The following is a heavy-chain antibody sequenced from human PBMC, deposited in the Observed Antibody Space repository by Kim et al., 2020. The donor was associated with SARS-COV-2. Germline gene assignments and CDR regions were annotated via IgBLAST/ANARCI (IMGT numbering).Heavy chain of an antibody. D-gene: IGHD3-10*01. J-gene: IGHJ4*02. V-gene: IGHV1-8*01. CDR3: ERGRNSNGSGTYYTHY. Sequence: ASVKVSCKASGYTFTSYDNDWLRQASAQGLEGMGWMNPDSADTDHVQKFQGRITMTRDTYTNTAYMELTSLTSDDTAVYLFERGRNSNGSGTYYTHYWGQCTLLADSS. CDR2: MNPDSADT. CDR1: GYTFTSYD.